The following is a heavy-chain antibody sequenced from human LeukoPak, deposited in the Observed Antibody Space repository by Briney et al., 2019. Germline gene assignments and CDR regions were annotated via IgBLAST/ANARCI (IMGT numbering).Heavy chain of an antibody. J-gene: IGHJ4*02. Sequence: PGGSLRLSCAASGFTFSSYSMNWVRQAPGKGLEWVSYISSSSSTIYYADSVKGRFTISRDNAKNSLYLQMNSLRAEDTAVYYCARVHCSSTSCYDGFDYWGQGTLVTVSS. V-gene: IGHV3-48*01. CDR1: GFTFSSYS. D-gene: IGHD2-2*01. CDR3: ARVHCSSTSCYDGFDY. CDR2: ISSSSSTI.